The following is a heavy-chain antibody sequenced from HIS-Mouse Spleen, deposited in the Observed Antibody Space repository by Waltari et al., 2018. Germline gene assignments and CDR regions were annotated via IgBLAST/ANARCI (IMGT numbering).Heavy chain of an antibody. CDR2: ISYDGSNK. J-gene: IGHJ4*02. V-gene: IGHV3-30*03. CDR1: GCACRSSG. Sequence: QVQLVDHAGGVVQPRWALSHPGAASGCACRSSGMHGVRQGPGKGLDWVVVISYDGSNKYYADSVKGRLTNSRDNSKNTLKLQMNSLRAEDTAVYYCATLSWGYEYNSFDYWGQGTLVTVSS. CDR3: ATLSWGYEYNSFDY. D-gene: IGHD6-13*01.